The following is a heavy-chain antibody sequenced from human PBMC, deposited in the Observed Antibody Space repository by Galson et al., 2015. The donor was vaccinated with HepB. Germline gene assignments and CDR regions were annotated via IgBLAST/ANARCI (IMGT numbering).Heavy chain of an antibody. CDR2: ISYDGGNK. V-gene: IGHV3-30-3*01. Sequence: SLRLSCAASGFTFSSYAMHWVRQAPGKGLEWVAVISYDGGNKYYADSVKGRFTISRDNSKNTLYLQMNSLRAEDTAVYYCARERRDGYNSDAFDIWGQGTMVTVSS. J-gene: IGHJ3*02. D-gene: IGHD5-24*01. CDR1: GFTFSSYA. CDR3: ARERRDGYNSDAFDI.